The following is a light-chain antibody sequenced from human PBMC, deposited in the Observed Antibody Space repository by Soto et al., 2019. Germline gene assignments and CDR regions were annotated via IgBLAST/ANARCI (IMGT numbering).Light chain of an antibody. CDR3: QQYRNWPPYT. J-gene: IGKJ2*01. Sequence: EILMTQSPATLSVSPGERATLSCSASQRVSSNLAWYQQKPCQAPRPLIYGASTRATGIPARFSGSGSGTEFTLTISSLQSEDFALYYCQQYRNWPPYTFGQGTKLEIK. V-gene: IGKV3-15*01. CDR2: GAS. CDR1: QRVSSN.